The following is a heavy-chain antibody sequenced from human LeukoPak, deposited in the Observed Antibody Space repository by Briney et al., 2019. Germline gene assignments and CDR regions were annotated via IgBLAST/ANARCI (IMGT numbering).Heavy chain of an antibody. CDR3: ARGVTLYYYFDL. Sequence: SETLSLTCAVYGGSLSDYYWSWFRQPPGKGLEWIGEMHYTGATNYSPSLKSRVTISAGTSKNQFSLKVNSVTAADTAVYYCARGVTLYYYFDLWGRGTLVTVSS. D-gene: IGHD4-23*01. CDR2: MHYTGAT. V-gene: IGHV4-34*01. J-gene: IGHJ2*01. CDR1: GGSLSDYY.